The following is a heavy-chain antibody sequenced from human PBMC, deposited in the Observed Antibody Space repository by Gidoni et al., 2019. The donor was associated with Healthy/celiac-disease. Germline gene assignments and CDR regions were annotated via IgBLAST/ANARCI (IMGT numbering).Heavy chain of an antibody. V-gene: IGHV3-23*01. CDR2: IIGSGGST. Sequence: EVQLLESGGGLVQPGGSLRLSCAASGFTFSSSAMSWVRQAPGKGLEWVSAIIGSGGSTYYADSVKGRFTISRDNSKNTLYLQMNSLRAEDTAVYYCAKVLRLLWFGEPGYFDYWGQGTLVTVSS. CDR1: GFTFSSSA. CDR3: AKVLRLLWFGEPGYFDY. D-gene: IGHD3-10*01. J-gene: IGHJ4*02.